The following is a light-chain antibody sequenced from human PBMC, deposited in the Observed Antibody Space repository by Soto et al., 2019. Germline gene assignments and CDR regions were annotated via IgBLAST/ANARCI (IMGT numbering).Light chain of an antibody. CDR3: STSSSTSTTGV. Sequence: QSALTQPASVSGSPGQSITISCTGTSSDVGGYNYVSWYQQHPGKAPKLMSYAVSNRPSGVSNRFSGSKSGNTASLTISGLQAEDEADYYCSTSSSTSTTGVFGGGTKLTVL. CDR2: AVS. V-gene: IGLV2-14*01. CDR1: SSDVGGYNY. J-gene: IGLJ3*02.